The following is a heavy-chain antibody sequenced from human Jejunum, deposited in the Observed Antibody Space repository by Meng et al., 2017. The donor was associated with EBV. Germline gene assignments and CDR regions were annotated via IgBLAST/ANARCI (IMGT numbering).Heavy chain of an antibody. J-gene: IGHJ5*02. Sequence: EVQLVESGGGLVQPGGSLRLSCAASGFTFSNYWMHWVRQAPGKGLEWVSRISGDGSTTHYADSVKGRFTISRDNAKSTLFLQMNSLRVEDTAVYYCAKGMADFWSGYYNWFDAWGQGTLGTVDS. CDR1: GFTFSNYW. CDR3: AKGMADFWSGYYNWFDA. V-gene: IGHV3-74*01. CDR2: ISGDGSTT. D-gene: IGHD3-3*01.